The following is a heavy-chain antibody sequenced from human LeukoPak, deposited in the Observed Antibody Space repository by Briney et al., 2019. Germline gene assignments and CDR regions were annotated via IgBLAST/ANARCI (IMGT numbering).Heavy chain of an antibody. D-gene: IGHD6-6*01. CDR1: GGTFSSYA. V-gene: IGHV1-69*13. Sequence: SVKVSCKASGGTFSSYAISWVRQAPGQGLEWMGGIIPIFGTASYAQKFQGRVTITADESTSTAYMELSSLRSEDTAVYYCASIGGLAARSYYYYMDVWGKGTTVTVSS. J-gene: IGHJ6*03. CDR2: IIPIFGTA. CDR3: ASIGGLAARSYYYYMDV.